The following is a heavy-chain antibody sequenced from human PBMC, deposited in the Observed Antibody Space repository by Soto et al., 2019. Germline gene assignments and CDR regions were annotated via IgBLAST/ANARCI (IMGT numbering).Heavy chain of an antibody. CDR2: INQAGREK. J-gene: IGHJ4*02. V-gene: IGHV3-7*03. Sequence: EVQLVESGGGLVQPGGSLRLSCAASGFAFNTFWMSWVRQAPGKGLEWVANINQAGREKYYVVSVKGRFTISRDNAKSSLYLQMNSLRAEDTAVYYCARDKAYGDSEDYWGQGTLVTVSS. CDR3: ARDKAYGDSEDY. CDR1: GFAFNTFW. D-gene: IGHD4-17*01.